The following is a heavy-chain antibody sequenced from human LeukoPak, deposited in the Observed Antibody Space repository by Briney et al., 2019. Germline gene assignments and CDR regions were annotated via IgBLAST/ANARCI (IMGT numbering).Heavy chain of an antibody. D-gene: IGHD3-10*01. CDR1: GYSFTSYW. CDR2: IYPGDSDT. Sequence: GESLKISCKGSGYSFTSYWIGWVRQMPGKGLEWMGIIYPGDSDTRYSPSSQGQVTISADKSISTAYLQWSSLKASDTAMYYCARQSITMVRGVHYFDYWGQGTLVTVSS. V-gene: IGHV5-51*01. CDR3: ARQSITMVRGVHYFDY. J-gene: IGHJ4*02.